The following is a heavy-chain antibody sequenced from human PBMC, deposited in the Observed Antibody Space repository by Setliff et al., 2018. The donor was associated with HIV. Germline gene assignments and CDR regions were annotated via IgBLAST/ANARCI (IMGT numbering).Heavy chain of an antibody. CDR1: GGSISSGGYY. CDR3: ARYCGGDCYPSAYYMDV. CDR2: IYYSGRT. J-gene: IGHJ6*03. D-gene: IGHD2-21*01. V-gene: IGHV4-31*01. Sequence: SETLSLTCTVSGGSISSGGYYWSWIRQHPGKGLEWIGYIYYSGRTYYNPSLKSQVTISVDTSEIQFSLKLSSVTAADTAVYYCARYCGGDCYPSAYYMDVWGKGTPVTVSS.